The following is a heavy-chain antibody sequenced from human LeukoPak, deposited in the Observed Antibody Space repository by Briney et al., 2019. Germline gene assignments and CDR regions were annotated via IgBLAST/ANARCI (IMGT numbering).Heavy chain of an antibody. V-gene: IGHV3-7*01. CDR2: IKQDGSEK. CDR3: ARGTLQGGSYFY. J-gene: IGHJ4*02. D-gene: IGHD1-26*01. Sequence: GGSLRLSCVVSGFTFSNYWMSWVRQAPGKGLEWVANIKQDGSEKYYVDSVKGGFTISRDNAKNSLYLQMNSLRAEDTAVYYCARGTLQGGSYFYWGQGTLVTVSS. CDR1: GFTFSNYW.